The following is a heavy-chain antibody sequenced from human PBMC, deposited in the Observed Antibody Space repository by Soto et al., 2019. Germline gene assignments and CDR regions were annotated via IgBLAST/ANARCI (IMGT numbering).Heavy chain of an antibody. V-gene: IGHV3-23*01. J-gene: IGHJ4*02. CDR2: ISYSGGGT. Sequence: GSLRLSCAASGFTFNNYVVSWVRQAPGQGREWGSGISYSGGGTYYADPVKCRVTISRDNSKNRLDLQMNNLRAGDTALYYCAKGHDIVVVPTVDYWGQGTLVTVSS. D-gene: IGHD2-15*01. CDR1: GFTFNNYV. CDR3: AKGHDIVVVPTVDY.